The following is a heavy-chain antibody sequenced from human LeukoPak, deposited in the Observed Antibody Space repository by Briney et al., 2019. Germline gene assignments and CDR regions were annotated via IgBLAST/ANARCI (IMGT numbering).Heavy chain of an antibody. CDR2: IYHSGST. CDR3: ARDPYDILTGASYYFDY. D-gene: IGHD3-9*01. V-gene: IGHV4-38-2*02. Sequence: PSETLSLTCTVSCYSISSGYYWGWIRQPPGKGLEWIGSIYHSGSTYYNPPLKSRVTISVDTSKNQFSLKLSSVTAADTAVYYCARDPYDILTGASYYFDYWGQGTLVTVSS. J-gene: IGHJ4*02. CDR1: CYSISSGYY.